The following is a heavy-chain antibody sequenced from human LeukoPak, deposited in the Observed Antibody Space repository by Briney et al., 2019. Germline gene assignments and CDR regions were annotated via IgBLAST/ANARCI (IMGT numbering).Heavy chain of an antibody. V-gene: IGHV1-18*01. Sequence: ASVKGSCKASGYTFTSYGISWVRQAPGQGLEWMGWISAYNGNTNYAQKLQGRVTMTTDTSTSTAYMELRSLRSDDTAVYYCARDRRVAAAATPNDYWGQGTLVTVSS. CDR3: ARDRRVAAAATPNDY. CDR1: GYTFTSYG. CDR2: ISAYNGNT. J-gene: IGHJ4*02. D-gene: IGHD6-13*01.